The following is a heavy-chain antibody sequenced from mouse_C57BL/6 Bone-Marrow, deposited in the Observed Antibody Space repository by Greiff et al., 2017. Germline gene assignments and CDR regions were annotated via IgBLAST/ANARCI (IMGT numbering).Heavy chain of an antibody. CDR2: IRNKANGYTT. J-gene: IGHJ3*01. D-gene: IGHD1-1*01. CDR3: ARDYYGSSAY. Sequence: DVKLQESGGGLVQPGGSLRLSCATSGFTFTDYYMSWVRQPPGKALEWLGFIRNKANGYTTEYSASVKGRFTISRDNSQSILYLQMNTLRAEDSATYYCARDYYGSSAYWGQGTLVTVSA. CDR1: GFTFTDYY. V-gene: IGHV7-3*02.